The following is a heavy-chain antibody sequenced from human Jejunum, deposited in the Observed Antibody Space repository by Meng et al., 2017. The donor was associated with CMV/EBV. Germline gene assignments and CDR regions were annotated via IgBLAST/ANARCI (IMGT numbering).Heavy chain of an antibody. CDR3: TSRYCTNGVSYVH. CDR2: IKSKTDGGTT. Sequence: FTFSNAWMTWVRQAPGKGLEWVGRIKSKTDGGTTDYAAPVKGRFTISRDDSKNTLYLQMISLRSEDTAVYYCTSRYCTNGVSYVHWGQGTLVTVSS. V-gene: IGHV3-15*01. J-gene: IGHJ4*02. CDR1: FTFSNAW. D-gene: IGHD2-8*01.